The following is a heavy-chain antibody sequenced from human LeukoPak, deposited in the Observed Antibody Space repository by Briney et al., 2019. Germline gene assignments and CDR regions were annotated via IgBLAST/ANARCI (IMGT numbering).Heavy chain of an antibody. CDR3: ARGSGAMNWFDP. CDR1: GYTFTSYD. V-gene: IGHV1-8*01. D-gene: IGHD6-25*01. CDR2: MNPNSGNT. J-gene: IGHJ5*02. Sequence: GASVKVSCKASGYTFTSYDINWVRQATGQGLEWMGWMNPNSGNTGYAQKFQVRVTMTRNTSISTAYMELSSLRSEDTAVYYCARGSGAMNWFDPWGQGTLVTVSS.